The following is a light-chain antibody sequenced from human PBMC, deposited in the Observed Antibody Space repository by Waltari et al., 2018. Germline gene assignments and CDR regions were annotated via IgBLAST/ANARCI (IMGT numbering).Light chain of an antibody. CDR1: ILGHKN. CDR2: EDN. J-gene: IGLJ3*02. V-gene: IGLV3-1*01. Sequence: SFELTQPPSVSVSPGQTATITCSGAILGHKNSCWYQQKPGQSPVLVIYEDNKRPSGVPERFSGSDSGNTATLTISGTQSLDEADYCCQAWDSNTVFGGGTKLTVL. CDR3: QAWDSNTV.